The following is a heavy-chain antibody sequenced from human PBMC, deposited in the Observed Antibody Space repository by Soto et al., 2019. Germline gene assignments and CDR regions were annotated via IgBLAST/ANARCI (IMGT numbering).Heavy chain of an antibody. D-gene: IGHD5-12*01. CDR2: IYYSGST. V-gene: IGHV4-31*03. CDR1: GSSISSGAYY. Sequence: PSEILSLTCTVSGSSISSGAYYWSWIRQHPGKGLEWIGYIYYSGSTYYNPSLKSRVTISVDTSKNQFSLKLSSVTAADTAVYYCETEGEYSGYDDAFDIWGQGTMVTVS. J-gene: IGHJ3*02. CDR3: ETEGEYSGYDDAFDI.